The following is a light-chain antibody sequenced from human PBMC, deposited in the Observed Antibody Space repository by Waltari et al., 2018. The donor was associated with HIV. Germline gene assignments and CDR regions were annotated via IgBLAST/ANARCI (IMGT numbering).Light chain of an antibody. CDR1: SSNVGPYNL. V-gene: IGLV2-23*02. Sequence: HSALTQPASVSGSPGQSITISCTVTSSNVGPYNLFSWYQQHPGKAPKLLIYEVKRRPSGLSDRFSGSKSGNTASLTVSGLQAEDEAIYYCCSYAGSDTLVFGGGTSLTIL. CDR3: CSYAGSDTLV. CDR2: EVK. J-gene: IGLJ3*02.